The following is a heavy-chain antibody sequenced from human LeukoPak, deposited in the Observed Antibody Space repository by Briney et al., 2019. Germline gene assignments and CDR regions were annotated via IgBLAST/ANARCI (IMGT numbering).Heavy chain of an antibody. J-gene: IGHJ4*02. V-gene: IGHV3-11*04. Sequence: GGSLRLPCAASGFTFSDYYMSWIRQAPGKGLEWVSYISSSGSTIYYADSVKGRFTISRDNAKNSLYLQMNSLRAEDTAVYYCARVRDTAMAASEGWGQGTLVTVSS. CDR1: GFTFSDYY. D-gene: IGHD5-18*01. CDR3: ARVRDTAMAASEG. CDR2: ISSSGSTI.